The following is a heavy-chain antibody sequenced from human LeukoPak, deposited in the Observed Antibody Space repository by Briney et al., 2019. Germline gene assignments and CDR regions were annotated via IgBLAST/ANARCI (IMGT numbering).Heavy chain of an antibody. J-gene: IGHJ3*02. CDR2: IRYDGSNK. D-gene: IGHD2-21*01. CDR1: GFSFSSYG. Sequence: GGSLRLSCATSGFSFSSYGMHWVRQAPGKGLEWMTFIRYDGSNKYYAESVKGRFTISRDNSKNTLYLQMNSLRAEDTAVYYCAKLWTSSVDNAFDIWGQGTMVTVSS. V-gene: IGHV3-30*02. CDR3: AKLWTSSVDNAFDI.